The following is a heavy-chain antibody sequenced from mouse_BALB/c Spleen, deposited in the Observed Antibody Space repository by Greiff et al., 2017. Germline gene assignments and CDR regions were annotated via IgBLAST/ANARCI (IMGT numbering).Heavy chain of an antibody. CDR3: ARGDYDGGLYAMDY. Sequence: QVQLKQSGPGLVQPSQSLSITCTVSGFSLTSYGVHWVRQSPGKGLEWLGVIWSGGSTDYNAAFISRLSISKDNSKSQVFFKMNSLQANDTAIYYCARGDYDGGLYAMDYWGQGTSVTVSS. D-gene: IGHD2-4*01. J-gene: IGHJ4*01. CDR1: GFSLTSYG. V-gene: IGHV2-2*02. CDR2: IWSGGST.